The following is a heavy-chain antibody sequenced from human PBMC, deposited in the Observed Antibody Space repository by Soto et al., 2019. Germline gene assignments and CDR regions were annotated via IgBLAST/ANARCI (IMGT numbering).Heavy chain of an antibody. CDR3: ARGLSPHYDSTPGYFDY. V-gene: IGHV4-30-4*01. Sequence: QVQLQESGPGLVKPSQTLSLTCTVSGGSIRSGDYYWSWIRQPPGKGLEWIGYIYYSGSTYYNPSLTTRVTISVDTSKNPGSLNLSSVTASDKAVYYCARGLSPHYDSTPGYFDYSGQGTLVTVAS. CDR1: GGSIRSGDYY. J-gene: IGHJ4*02. CDR2: IYYSGST. D-gene: IGHD3-22*01.